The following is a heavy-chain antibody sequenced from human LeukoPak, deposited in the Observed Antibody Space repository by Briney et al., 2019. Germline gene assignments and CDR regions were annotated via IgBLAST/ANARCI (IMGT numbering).Heavy chain of an antibody. Sequence: GGSLRLSCAASGFTFSIYAMSWVRQAPGKGLEWVSGISGSGGSTYYADSVKGRFTVSRDNSKNTLYLQMNSLTADDTAVYYCSKDRPRVGPILGAFDIWGQGTMVTVSS. D-gene: IGHD1-26*01. V-gene: IGHV3-23*01. J-gene: IGHJ3*02. CDR3: SKDRPRVGPILGAFDI. CDR2: ISGSGGST. CDR1: GFTFSIYA.